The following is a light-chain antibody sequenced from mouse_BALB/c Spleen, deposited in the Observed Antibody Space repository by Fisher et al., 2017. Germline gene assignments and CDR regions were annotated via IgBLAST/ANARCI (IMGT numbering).Light chain of an antibody. J-gene: IGKJ1*01. V-gene: IGKV5-48*01. CDR2: YAS. CDR3: QQSRKVPWT. Sequence: DIVLTQSPAILSVSPGERVSFSCRASQSIGTSIHWYQQRTNGSPRLLIKYASESISGIPSRFSGSGSGTDFTLSINSVESEDIADYYCQQSRKVPWTFGGGTKLEIK. CDR1: QSIGTS.